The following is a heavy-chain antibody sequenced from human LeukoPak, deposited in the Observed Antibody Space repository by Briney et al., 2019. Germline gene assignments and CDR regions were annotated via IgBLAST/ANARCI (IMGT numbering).Heavy chain of an antibody. V-gene: IGHV3-30*02. CDR3: ARVAEVGVTGYYYYMDV. J-gene: IGHJ6*03. CDR1: EFTFSSYG. Sequence: GGSLRPSCAASEFTFSSYGMHWVRQAPGKGLEWVAFIRFDGSNKYYADSVKGRFTISRDNSKHTLYLQMNSLRAEDTAVYYCARVAEVGVTGYYYYMDVWGKGTTVTISS. D-gene: IGHD1-26*01. CDR2: IRFDGSNK.